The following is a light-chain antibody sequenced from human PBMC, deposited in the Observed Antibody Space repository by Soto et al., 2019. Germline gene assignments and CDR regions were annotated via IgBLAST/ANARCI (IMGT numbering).Light chain of an antibody. Sequence: DIQMTQSPSTLSASVGDRATITCRASQSVSDSLAWYQQKPGKAPSLLVYRASSLESGVPSRFSGSGSGTEFTLTISSLQPDDFATYYCQQYHSYPWTFGQGTEVEFK. CDR2: RAS. CDR1: QSVSDS. CDR3: QQYHSYPWT. V-gene: IGKV1-5*03. J-gene: IGKJ1*01.